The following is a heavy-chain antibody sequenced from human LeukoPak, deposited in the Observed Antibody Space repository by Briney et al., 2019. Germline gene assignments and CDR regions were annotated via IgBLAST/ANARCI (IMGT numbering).Heavy chain of an antibody. V-gene: IGHV4-59*01. Sequence: SSETLSLTCTVSGGSISSYYWSWIRQPPRKGLEWIGYIYYSGSTNYNPSLKSRVTISVDTSKNQFSLKLSSVTAADTAVYYCARRRFLASYYIVYWGQGTLVTVSS. CDR3: ARRRFLASYYIVY. CDR2: IYYSGST. D-gene: IGHD3-3*01. CDR1: GGSISSYY. J-gene: IGHJ4*02.